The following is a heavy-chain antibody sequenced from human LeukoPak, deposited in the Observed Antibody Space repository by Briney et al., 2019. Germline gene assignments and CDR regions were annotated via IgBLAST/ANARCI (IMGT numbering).Heavy chain of an antibody. J-gene: IGHJ4*02. CDR2: IFFSGTT. CDR3: ARVGSGGAWFDF. V-gene: IGHV4-59*01. Sequence: SSETLSLTCTVSSVSLTNYYWSWIRQPPGKGLEWIGYIFFSGTTNYNPSLKSRVTISVGTSKNQFSLKMTSVTAADTAVYFCARVGSGGAWFDFWGQGTLVTVSS. D-gene: IGHD6-19*01. CDR1: SVSLTNYY.